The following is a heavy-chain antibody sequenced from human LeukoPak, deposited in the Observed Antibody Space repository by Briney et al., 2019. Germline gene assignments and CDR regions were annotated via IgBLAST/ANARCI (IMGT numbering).Heavy chain of an antibody. CDR3: VGGSGY. CDR1: GFTFSSYW. D-gene: IGHD3-10*01. V-gene: IGHV3-7*01. J-gene: IGHJ4*02. Sequence: GGSLRLSCAASGFTFSSYWMNWVRQAPGKGLEWVANVKQDGSEKFYLDSVKGRFTISRDNTKKSLYLQMNSLRVEDTAVYYCVGGSGYRGQGALVIVSS. CDR2: VKQDGSEK.